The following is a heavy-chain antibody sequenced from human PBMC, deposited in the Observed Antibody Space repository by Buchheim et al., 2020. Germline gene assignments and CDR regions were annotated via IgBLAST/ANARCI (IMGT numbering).Heavy chain of an antibody. D-gene: IGHD3-10*01. J-gene: IGHJ4*02. Sequence: EVQLVESGGGLVKPGGSLRLSCAASGFTFSNAWMSWVRQAPGKGLEWVGRIKSKTDSGTTDYAAPVKGRFTISRDDSKNTLYLQMNSLKTEDTAVYYCTTSYYYGSGSYYRIDYWGQGTL. V-gene: IGHV3-15*01. CDR2: IKSKTDSGTT. CDR3: TTSYYYGSGSYYRIDY. CDR1: GFTFSNAW.